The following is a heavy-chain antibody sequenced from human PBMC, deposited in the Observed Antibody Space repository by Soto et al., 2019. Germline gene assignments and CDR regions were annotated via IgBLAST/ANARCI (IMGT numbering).Heavy chain of an antibody. CDR1: EFIFSNYG. D-gene: IGHD3-9*01. Sequence: PGGSLRLSCAASEFIFSNYGMHWVRQAPGKGLEWVAVISYDGSNKYYADSVKGRFTISRDNSKNTLYLQMNSLRVEDTAVYYCAKATYHDILTGYRDLDHWGQGILVTVSS. V-gene: IGHV3-30*18. J-gene: IGHJ4*02. CDR3: AKATYHDILTGYRDLDH. CDR2: ISYDGSNK.